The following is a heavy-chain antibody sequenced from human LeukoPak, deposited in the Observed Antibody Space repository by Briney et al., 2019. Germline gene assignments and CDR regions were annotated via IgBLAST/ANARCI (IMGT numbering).Heavy chain of an antibody. D-gene: IGHD3-16*01. V-gene: IGHV1-2*02. Sequence: ASVKVSCKASGYTFTYYYLHYVRQAPGQGVEWMGWSNPKSGGTNYAQKFQGRVTMTRDTSINTGNMELNWLRSDDTAVYYCARAYEYGWFDPWGQGTLVTVSS. J-gene: IGHJ5*02. CDR1: GYTFTYYY. CDR2: SNPKSGGT. CDR3: ARAYEYGWFDP.